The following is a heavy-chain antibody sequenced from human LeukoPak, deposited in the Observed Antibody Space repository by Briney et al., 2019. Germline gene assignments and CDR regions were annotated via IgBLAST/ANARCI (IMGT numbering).Heavy chain of an antibody. J-gene: IGHJ4*02. D-gene: IGHD6-13*01. CDR2: ISDGGDRT. CDR3: TKNQILDDTGSWYAY. CDR1: GFTFRTYA. Sequence: GGSLRLSCGASGFTFRTYAMSWVRQAPGKGLEWVSGISDGGDRTFYAESVKGRFTVSRDNSKNTLYLRMNSLRAEDTAIYYCTKNQILDDTGSWYAYWGQGTLVTVSS. V-gene: IGHV3-23*01.